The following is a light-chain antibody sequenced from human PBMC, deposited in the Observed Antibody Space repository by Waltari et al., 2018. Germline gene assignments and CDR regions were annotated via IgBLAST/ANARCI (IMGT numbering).Light chain of an antibody. CDR2: DVS. CDR3: SSQSSNNVVL. CDR1: SNDVGGNNS. J-gene: IGLJ2*01. Sequence: QSALTQPASVSGSPGQSVTIFCTGTSNDVGGNNSVPWYQEHPGQAPRVIIYDVSDRPSGVSDRFSGSKSGNTASLTISGLQAEDEADYYCSSQSSNNVVLFGGGTKLTVL. V-gene: IGLV2-14*01.